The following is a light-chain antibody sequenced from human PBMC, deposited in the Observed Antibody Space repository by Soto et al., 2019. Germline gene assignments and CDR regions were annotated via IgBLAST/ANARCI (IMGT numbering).Light chain of an antibody. J-gene: IGKJ3*01. Sequence: ATQMTQSPSSLSASVGDRVTVTCRASQGIRNDLGWYQQKPGKAPKLLIYAASSLQSGVPSRFSGSGSGTDFTLTISSLEPEDFAVYYCQQRSTWPPFSFGPGTKVDIK. CDR1: QGIRND. CDR2: AAS. CDR3: QQRSTWPPFS. V-gene: IGKV1-6*01.